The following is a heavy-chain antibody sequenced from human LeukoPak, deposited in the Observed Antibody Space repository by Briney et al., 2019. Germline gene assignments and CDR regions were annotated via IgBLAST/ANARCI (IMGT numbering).Heavy chain of an antibody. CDR1: GFTFSDQY. Sequence: GRSLRLSCAASGFTFSDQYMSWVRQAPRKGLEWVSDITSTSSYTNYADSVKGRFTISRDNTKKSLYLPVNSLRAEDTAVYYCARDKGAYWGQGTMVTVSS. J-gene: IGHJ4*02. CDR2: ITSTSSYT. CDR3: ARDKGAY. V-gene: IGHV3-11*06.